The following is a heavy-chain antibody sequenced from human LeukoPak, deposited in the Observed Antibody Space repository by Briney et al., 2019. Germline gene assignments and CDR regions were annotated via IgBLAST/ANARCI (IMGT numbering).Heavy chain of an antibody. CDR2: IYYSGST. J-gene: IGHJ4*02. CDR3: ARHLIYVYYFDY. Sequence: SETLSLTCTVSGGSISSSSYYWGWIRQPPGKGLEWIGSIYYSGSTYYNPPLKSRVTISVDTSKNQFSLKLSSVTAADTAVYYCARHLIYVYYFDYWGQGTLVTVSS. CDR1: GGSISSSSYY. D-gene: IGHD5/OR15-5a*01. V-gene: IGHV4-39*01.